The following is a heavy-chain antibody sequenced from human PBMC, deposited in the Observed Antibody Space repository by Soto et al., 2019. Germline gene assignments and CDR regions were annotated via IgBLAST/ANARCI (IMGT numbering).Heavy chain of an antibody. V-gene: IGHV3-53*01. CDR1: GFTVRSNY. Sequence: GGSLRLSCAASGFTVRSNYMSWVRQAPGKGLEWVSVMYSGGSTHYADSVKGRFTLSRDKSKNTLYLPMNSLRAEDTAVYYCGREGAAAALLSEKYYPYGMAFWGKGTWFTVP. CDR2: MYSGGST. J-gene: IGHJ6*04. D-gene: IGHD6-13*01. CDR3: GREGAAAALLSEKYYPYGMAF.